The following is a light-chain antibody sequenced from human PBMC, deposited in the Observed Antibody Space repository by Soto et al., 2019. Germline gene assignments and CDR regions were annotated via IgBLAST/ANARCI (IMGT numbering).Light chain of an antibody. CDR3: QSYDSSLSGYV. J-gene: IGLJ1*01. CDR2: GNS. V-gene: IGLV1-40*01. Sequence: QSVLTQPHSVSGAPGQRVTISCTGSSSNIGAGYDVHGYQQLPGTAPKLLIYGNSNRPSGVPDRFSGSKSGTSASLAITGLQAEDEADYYCQSYDSSLSGYVFGTGTKLTVL. CDR1: SSNIGAGYD.